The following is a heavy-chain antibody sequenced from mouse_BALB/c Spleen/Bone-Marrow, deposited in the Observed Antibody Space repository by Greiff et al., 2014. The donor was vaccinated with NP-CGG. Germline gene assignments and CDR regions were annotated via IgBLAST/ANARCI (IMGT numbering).Heavy chain of an antibody. CDR1: GYSFTGYF. J-gene: IGHJ3*01. V-gene: IGHV1-20*02. Sequence: EVQLQQSGPELVKPGASVKISCKASGYSFTGYFMNWVMQSHGKSLEWIGRINPYNGDTFYNQKFKDKATLTIDKSSSTAHMELRSLASEDSADYYCARIYDYDRGAWFAYWGQGTLVTVSA. D-gene: IGHD2-4*01. CDR2: INPYNGDT. CDR3: ARIYDYDRGAWFAY.